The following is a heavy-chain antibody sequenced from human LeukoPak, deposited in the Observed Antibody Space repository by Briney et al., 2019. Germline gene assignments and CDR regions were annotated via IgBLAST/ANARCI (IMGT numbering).Heavy chain of an antibody. CDR3: ARDLSSTSNWEFDY. CDR1: GYTFTGYF. D-gene: IGHD1-26*01. V-gene: IGHV1-2*06. Sequence: GASVKGSCKASGYTFTGYFMHWVRQAPGQGLEWMGRINLNSGGTYYAQNFQGRVTMTRDTSISTAYVELSRLTSDDTAVYYCARDLSSTSNWEFDYWGHGTLVTVSS. J-gene: IGHJ4*01. CDR2: INLNSGGT.